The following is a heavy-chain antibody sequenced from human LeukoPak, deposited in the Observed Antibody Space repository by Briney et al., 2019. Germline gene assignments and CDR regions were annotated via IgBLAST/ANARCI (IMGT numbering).Heavy chain of an antibody. CDR2: IYTSGST. J-gene: IGHJ4*02. CDR1: GGSISSYY. CDR3: ARSYSSGWYYFDY. D-gene: IGHD6-19*01. Sequence: PSETLSFTCTVSGGSISSYYWSWIRQPAGKGLEWIGRIYTSGSTNYNPSLKSRVTISVDKSKNQFSLKLSSVTAADTAVYYCARSYSSGWYYFDYWGQGTLVTVSS. V-gene: IGHV4-4*07.